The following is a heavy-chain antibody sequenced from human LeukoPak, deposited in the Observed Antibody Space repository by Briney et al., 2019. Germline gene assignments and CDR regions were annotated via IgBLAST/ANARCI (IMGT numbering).Heavy chain of an antibody. Sequence: PGGSLRLSCAASGFTFSSYWMHWVRQAPGKGLEWVSSISSSSSYIYYADSVKGRFTISRDNAKNSLYLQMNSLRAEDTAVYCCARDWSEEWQTTVVTFGFDPWGQGTLVTVSS. V-gene: IGHV3-21*01. J-gene: IGHJ5*02. CDR3: ARDWSEEWQTTVVTFGFDP. CDR1: GFTFSSYW. CDR2: ISSSSSYI. D-gene: IGHD4-23*01.